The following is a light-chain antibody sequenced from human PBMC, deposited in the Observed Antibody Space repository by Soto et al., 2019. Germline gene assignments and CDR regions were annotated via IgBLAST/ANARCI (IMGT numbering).Light chain of an antibody. CDR1: SSDVGGYNY. J-gene: IGLJ3*02. CDR3: CSFAGNYNWV. CDR2: HVS. Sequence: QSALTQPRSVSGSPGQLVAISCTGTSSDVGGYNYVSWYQQHPGKAPKVMIYHVSERPSGVPDRFSGSKSGNTASLTISGLQAEDEADYYCCSFAGNYNWVXGGGTKVTV. V-gene: IGLV2-11*01.